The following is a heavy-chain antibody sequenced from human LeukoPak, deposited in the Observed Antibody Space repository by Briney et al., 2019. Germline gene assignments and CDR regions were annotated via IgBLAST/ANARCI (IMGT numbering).Heavy chain of an antibody. Sequence: ASVKVSCKASGYTFTGYYMHWVRQAPGQGLEWMGWINPNSGGTNYAQKFQGRVTITADKSTSTAYMELSSLRSEDTAVYYCAREGPDYYGSGSLSNWFDPWGQGTLVTVSS. CDR1: GYTFTGYY. J-gene: IGHJ5*02. D-gene: IGHD3-10*01. CDR3: AREGPDYYGSGSLSNWFDP. V-gene: IGHV1-2*02. CDR2: INPNSGGT.